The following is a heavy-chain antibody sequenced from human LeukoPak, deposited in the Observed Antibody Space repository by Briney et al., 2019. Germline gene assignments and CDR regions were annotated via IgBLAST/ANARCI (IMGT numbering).Heavy chain of an antibody. Sequence: SETLSLTCTVSGGSVTSGTYFWTWIRQPPGKGLEWIGFISNSGSTNYNPSLESRVTISRDTSKNRFSLKLNSVTAADSAVYFCARSPSGYRFDYWGQGALVTVSS. V-gene: IGHV4-61*01. CDR2: ISNSGST. D-gene: IGHD3-22*01. J-gene: IGHJ4*02. CDR1: GGSVTSGTYF. CDR3: ARSPSGYRFDY.